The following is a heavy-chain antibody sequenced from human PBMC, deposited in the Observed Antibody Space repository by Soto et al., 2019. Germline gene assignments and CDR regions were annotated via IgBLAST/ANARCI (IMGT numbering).Heavy chain of an antibody. V-gene: IGHV1-69*01. CDR3: AGSSPYRLIQTPAGNQYYYPMDV. Sequence: QVQLVQSGAEVKKPGSSVKVSCKASGGNFSSYAISWLRQAPGQGLEWMGGIIPVFRTTNYEQKLQGRGKVSAGGSTNNGHLEPERLATADPGGYYLAGSSPYRLIQTPAGNQYYYPMDVWGQGTTVTVSS. CDR2: IIPVFRTT. J-gene: IGHJ6*02. CDR1: GGNFSSYA. D-gene: IGHD1-1*01.